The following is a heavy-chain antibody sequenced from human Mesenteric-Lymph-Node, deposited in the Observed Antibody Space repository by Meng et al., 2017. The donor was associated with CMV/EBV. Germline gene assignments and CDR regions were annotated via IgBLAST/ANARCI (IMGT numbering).Heavy chain of an antibody. CDR3: ARGVGSSWFDP. CDR2: LNPKSGDT. Sequence: SCKASGYTFRDYYIHWVRQAPGQGLEWMGWLNPKSGDTRNAQKFQGRVTMTRDTSITTAYMEASTVTSDDTAVYYCARGVGSSWFDPWGQGILVTVSS. V-gene: IGHV1-2*02. D-gene: IGHD1-26*01. CDR1: GYTFRDYY. J-gene: IGHJ5*02.